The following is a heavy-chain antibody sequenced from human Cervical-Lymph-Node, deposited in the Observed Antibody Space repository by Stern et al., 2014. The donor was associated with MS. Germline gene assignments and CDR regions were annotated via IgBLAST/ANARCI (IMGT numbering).Heavy chain of an antibody. J-gene: IGHJ4*02. V-gene: IGHV1-3*01. CDR2: INAGNGNP. D-gene: IGHD6-13*01. Sequence: VQLVQSGAEVKKPGASVKVSCKASGYTFTSYAMHWVRQAPGQRLEWMGGINAGNGNPKYSQKFQGRVTITRDTSASTAYMEVRSLRSEDTAVFYWARDNLRMRGIAAASLGYWGQGTLVTVSS. CDR3: ARDNLRMRGIAAASLGY. CDR1: GYTFTSYA.